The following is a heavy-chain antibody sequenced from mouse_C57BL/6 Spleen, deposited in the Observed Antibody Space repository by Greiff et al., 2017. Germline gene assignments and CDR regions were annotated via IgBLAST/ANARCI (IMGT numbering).Heavy chain of an antibody. CDR1: GFTFSDAW. J-gene: IGHJ2*01. CDR3: TSGTGDYFDY. V-gene: IGHV6-6*01. CDR2: IRNKANNHAT. Sequence: EVQRVESGGGLVQPGGSMKLSCAASGFTFSDAWMDWVRQSPEKGLEWVAEIRNKANNHATYYAESVKGRFTISRDDSKSSVYLQMNSLRAEDTGIYYCTSGTGDYFDYWGQGTTLTVSS. D-gene: IGHD4-1*01.